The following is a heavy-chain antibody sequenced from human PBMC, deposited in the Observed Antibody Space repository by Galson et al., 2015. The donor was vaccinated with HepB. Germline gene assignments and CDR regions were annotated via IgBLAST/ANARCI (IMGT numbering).Heavy chain of an antibody. Sequence: SVKVSCKASGYSSSNYGISWVRQAPGQGLEWLGWSSAYRDKANYAQIVQGRVTMTTDTSTSTAYMELRSLRFDDTALYYCARGELSGWVDYWGQGTLVTVSS. CDR3: ARGELSGWVDY. CDR1: GYSSSNYG. D-gene: IGHD6-19*01. V-gene: IGHV1-18*04. J-gene: IGHJ4*02. CDR2: SSAYRDKA.